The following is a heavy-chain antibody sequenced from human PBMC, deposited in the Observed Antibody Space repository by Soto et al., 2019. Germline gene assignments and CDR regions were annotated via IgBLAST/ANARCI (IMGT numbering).Heavy chain of an antibody. D-gene: IGHD5-12*01. V-gene: IGHV4-31*03. J-gene: IGHJ6*02. CDR1: GGSISSGGYY. CDR2: IYYSGST. CDR3: ARDGYKGLWYYGMDV. Sequence: KPSETLSLTCTVPGGSISSGGYYWSWIRQHPGKGLEWIGYIYYSGSTYYNPSLKSRVTISVDTSKNQFSLKLSSVTAADTAVYYCARDGYKGLWYYGMDVWGQGTTVTVSS.